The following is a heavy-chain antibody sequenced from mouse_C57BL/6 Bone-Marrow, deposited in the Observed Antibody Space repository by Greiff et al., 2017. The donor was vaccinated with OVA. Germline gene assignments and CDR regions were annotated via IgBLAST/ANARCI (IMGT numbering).Heavy chain of an antibody. CDR3: ARPDYYGSSWGFAY. Sequence: QVQLQQSGPELVKPGASVKISCKASGYAFSSSWMNWVKQRPGKGLEWIGRIYPGDGDTNYNGKFKGKATLTADKSSSTAYMQLSSLTSEDSAVYFCARPDYYGSSWGFAYWGQGTLVTVSA. CDR2: IYPGDGDT. CDR1: GYAFSSSW. D-gene: IGHD1-1*01. J-gene: IGHJ3*01. V-gene: IGHV1-82*01.